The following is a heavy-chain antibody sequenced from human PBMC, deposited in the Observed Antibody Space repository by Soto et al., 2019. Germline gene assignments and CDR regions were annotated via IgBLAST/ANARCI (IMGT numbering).Heavy chain of an antibody. CDR1: GDSITTDGYS. J-gene: IGHJ6*02. V-gene: IGHV4-30-2*01. CDR3: ARGPRGYVYYHGMDV. Sequence: PSETLSLTCNVSGDSITTDGYSWSWIRQPPGKGLEWIGYIYHTGTAYYNPSLKSRVTLSVDRSKNQFSLSLSSMTAADTAVYFCARGPRGYVYYHGMDVWGQGTKVTVSS. D-gene: IGHD3-16*01. CDR2: IYHTGTA.